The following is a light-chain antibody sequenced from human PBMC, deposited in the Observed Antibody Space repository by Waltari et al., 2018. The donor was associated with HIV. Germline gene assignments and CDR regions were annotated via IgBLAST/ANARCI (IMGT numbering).Light chain of an antibody. Sequence: SYVLTQPPSVSVAPGQTARINCGGNNIRTKSVHWYQQKPGQAPVLVVFDDVDRPSGIPERFSGSNSGNMATLTISRVEAGDEADYYCQVWDSGSEPPVLFGGGTKLTVL. CDR2: DDV. CDR1: NIRTKS. J-gene: IGLJ3*02. V-gene: IGLV3-21*02. CDR3: QVWDSGSEPPVL.